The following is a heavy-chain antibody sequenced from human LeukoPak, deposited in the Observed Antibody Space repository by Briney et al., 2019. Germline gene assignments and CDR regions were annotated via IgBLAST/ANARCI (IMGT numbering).Heavy chain of an antibody. V-gene: IGHV1-69*13. CDR3: ARAYITGTTPGWYYYYYMDV. CDR1: GGTFSSYA. D-gene: IGHD1-7*01. J-gene: IGHJ6*03. Sequence: SVKVSCKASGGTFSSYAISWVRQAPGQGLEWMGGIIPIFGTANHAQKFQGRVTITADESTSTAYMELSSLRSEDTAVYYCARAYITGTTPGWYYYYYMDVWGKGTTATVSS. CDR2: IIPIFGTA.